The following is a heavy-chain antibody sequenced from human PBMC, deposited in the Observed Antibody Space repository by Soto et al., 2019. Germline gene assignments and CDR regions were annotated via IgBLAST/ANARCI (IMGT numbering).Heavy chain of an antibody. Sequence: QVQLQQWGAGLLKPSETLSLTCAVYGGSFSTYYWSWIRQPPGKGLEWIGEINHSGSTNYNPSLKSRVTISVDTSKNQFSLKLSSVTAADTAVYYCARGRRTYCSSTSCYFPFDYWGQGTLVTVSS. CDR2: INHSGST. CDR1: GGSFSTYY. V-gene: IGHV4-34*01. J-gene: IGHJ4*02. CDR3: ARGRRTYCSSTSCYFPFDY. D-gene: IGHD2-2*01.